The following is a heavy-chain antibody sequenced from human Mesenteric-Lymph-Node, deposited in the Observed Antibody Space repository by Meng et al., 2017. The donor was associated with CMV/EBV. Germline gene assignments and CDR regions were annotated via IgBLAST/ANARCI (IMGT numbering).Heavy chain of an antibody. J-gene: IGHJ4*02. CDR3: AREKAIGYSSSWGLFDY. D-gene: IGHD6-13*01. CDR1: GSISSSNW. V-gene: IGHV4-4*02. Sequence: GSISSSNWWSWVRQPPGKGLEWIGEIYHSGSTNYNPSLKSRVTISVDKSKNQFSQKLSSVTAADTAVYYCAREKAIGYSSSWGLFDYWGQGTLVTVSS. CDR2: IYHSGST.